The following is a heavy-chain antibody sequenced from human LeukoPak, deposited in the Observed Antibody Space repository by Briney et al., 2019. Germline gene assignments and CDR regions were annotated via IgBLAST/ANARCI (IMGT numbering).Heavy chain of an antibody. J-gene: IGHJ5*02. CDR2: IYYSGST. Sequence: SETLSLTCTVSGGSISSSSYYWGWIRQPPGKGLEWIGSIYYSGSTYYNPSLKSRVTISVDTSKNQFSLKLSSVTAADTAVYYCAREGGGYDYSNWFDPWGQGTLVTVSS. V-gene: IGHV4-39*07. CDR1: GGSISSSSYY. D-gene: IGHD5-12*01. CDR3: AREGGGYDYSNWFDP.